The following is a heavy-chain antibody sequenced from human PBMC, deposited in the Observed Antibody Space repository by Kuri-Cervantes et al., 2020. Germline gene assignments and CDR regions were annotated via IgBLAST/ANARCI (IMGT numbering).Heavy chain of an antibody. CDR1: AYTFTSYD. Sequence: ASVKVSCKASAYTFTSYDINWVRQATGQGLEWMGWMNPNSGNTGYAQKFQGRVTMTRNTSISTAYMELSSLRSEDTAVYYCARDQQLVWVAFDIWGQGTMVTVSS. J-gene: IGHJ3*02. CDR3: ARDQQLVWVAFDI. D-gene: IGHD6-13*01. CDR2: MNPNSGNT. V-gene: IGHV1-8*01.